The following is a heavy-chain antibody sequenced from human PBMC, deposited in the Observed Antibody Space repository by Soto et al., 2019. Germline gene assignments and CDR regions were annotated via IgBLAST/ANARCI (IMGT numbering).Heavy chain of an antibody. CDR2: IRSKAYGGTT. CDR1: GFTFGDYA. CDR3: TRDHYYDFWSGYLGYYYGMDV. Sequence: SLRLSCTASGFTFGDYAMSWVRQAPGKGLEWVGFIRSKAYGGTTEYAASVKGRFTISRDDSKSIAYLQMNSLKTEDTAVYYCTRDHYYDFWSGYLGYYYGMDVWGQGTTVTVSS. V-gene: IGHV3-49*04. D-gene: IGHD3-3*01. J-gene: IGHJ6*02.